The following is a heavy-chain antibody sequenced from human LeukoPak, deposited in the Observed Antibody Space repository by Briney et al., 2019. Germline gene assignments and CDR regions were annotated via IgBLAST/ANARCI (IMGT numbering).Heavy chain of an antibody. D-gene: IGHD5-12*01. CDR1: GFTFSDYY. CDR3: AKDRLGFPFDY. CDR2: ISSSGSTI. J-gene: IGHJ4*02. Sequence: GGSLRLSCAASGFTFSDYYMTWIRQAPGKGLEWVSYISSSGSTIYYADSVKGRFTISRDNAKNSLYLQMNTLRAEDTAVYYCAKDRLGFPFDYWGQGTLVTVSS. V-gene: IGHV3-11*04.